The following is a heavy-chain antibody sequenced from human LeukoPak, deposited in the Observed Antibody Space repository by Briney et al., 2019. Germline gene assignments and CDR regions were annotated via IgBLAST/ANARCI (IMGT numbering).Heavy chain of an antibody. CDR3: ARWTDSGYGLFDY. Sequence: SETLSLTCAVYGGSFSGYYWSWIRQPPGKGLEWIGEINHSGSTNYNPSLKSRVTISVDTSKNQFSLKLSSVTAADTAVYYCARWTDSGYGLFDYWGQGTLVTVSS. CDR2: INHSGST. V-gene: IGHV4-34*01. D-gene: IGHD5-12*01. CDR1: GGSFSGYY. J-gene: IGHJ4*02.